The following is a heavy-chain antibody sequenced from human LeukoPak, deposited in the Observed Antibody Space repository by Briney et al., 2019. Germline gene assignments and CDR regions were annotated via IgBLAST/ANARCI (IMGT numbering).Heavy chain of an antibody. CDR3: ARHLRPGSSGWFPYYYYYGMDV. J-gene: IGHJ6*02. Sequence: PSETLSLTCTVSGGSISSSSYYWGWIRQPPGKGLEWIESIYYSGSTYYNPSLKSRVTISVDTSKNQFSLKLSSVTAADTAVYYCARHLRPGSSGWFPYYYYYGMDVWGQGTTVTVSS. CDR1: GGSISSSSYY. CDR2: IYYSGST. D-gene: IGHD6-19*01. V-gene: IGHV4-39*01.